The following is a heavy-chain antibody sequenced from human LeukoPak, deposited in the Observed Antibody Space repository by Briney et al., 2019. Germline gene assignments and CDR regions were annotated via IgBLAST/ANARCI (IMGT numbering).Heavy chain of an antibody. V-gene: IGHV3-23*01. CDR1: GFTFSSYA. CDR3: AKELVLTGYYYYGMDV. Sequence: GGSLRLSCAASGFTFSSYAMSWVRQAPGKGLEWVSAISGSGGSTYYADSVKGRFTISRDNSKNTLYLQMNSLRAEDTAVYYCAKELVLTGYYYYGMDVWGHGTTVTVSS. CDR2: ISGSGGST. D-gene: IGHD6-6*01. J-gene: IGHJ6*02.